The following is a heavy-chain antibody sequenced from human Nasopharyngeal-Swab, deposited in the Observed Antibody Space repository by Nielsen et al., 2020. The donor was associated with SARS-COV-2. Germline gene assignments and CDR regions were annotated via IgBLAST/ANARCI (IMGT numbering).Heavy chain of an antibody. Sequence: SETLSLTCKVAGGYISSYYWSWIRQPPGKGLEWIGYIYYNGSTNYNPSLKSRVTISIDTSKNQFSLKLNSVTAADTAVYYCARIGCSGGSCYCDYWGQGTPVTVSS. CDR2: IYYNGST. CDR1: GGYISSYY. CDR3: ARIGCSGGSCYCDY. D-gene: IGHD2-15*01. V-gene: IGHV4-59*01. J-gene: IGHJ4*02.